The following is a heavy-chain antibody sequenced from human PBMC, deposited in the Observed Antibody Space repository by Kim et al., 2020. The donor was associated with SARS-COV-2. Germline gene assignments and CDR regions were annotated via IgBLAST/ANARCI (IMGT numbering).Heavy chain of an antibody. V-gene: IGHV4-39*07. CDR3: ARDWELRYYYYGMDV. CDR2: ISYTGST. CDR1: GGSISSSSHY. J-gene: IGHJ6*02. Sequence: SETLSLTCSVSGGSISSSSHYWGWIRQPPGKGLEWIGSISYTGSTYYNPSLKSRVTISADTSKNQFSLNLSSVTAADTAVYYCARDWELRYYYYGMDVWGHGTTVTVSS. D-gene: IGHD1-7*01.